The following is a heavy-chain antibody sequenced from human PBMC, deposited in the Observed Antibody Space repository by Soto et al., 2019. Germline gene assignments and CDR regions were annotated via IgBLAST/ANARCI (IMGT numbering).Heavy chain of an antibody. CDR3: ARGRGDTAMAWYY. D-gene: IGHD5-18*01. CDR1: GGSISSYY. Sequence: QVQLQESGPGLVKPSETLSLTCTVSGGSISSYYWSWIRQSPGKGLEWIGYISYSGSTKYNPSLKGRVTISGDTSKNQCALKLSSVTAADTAVYYCARGRGDTAMAWYYWGQGTLVTVSS. V-gene: IGHV4-59*01. CDR2: ISYSGST. J-gene: IGHJ4*02.